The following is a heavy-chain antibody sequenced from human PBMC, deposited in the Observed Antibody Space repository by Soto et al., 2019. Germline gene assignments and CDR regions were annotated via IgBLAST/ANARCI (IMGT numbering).Heavy chain of an antibody. CDR3: ARAHNSVTYSCY. V-gene: IGHV1-18*01. CDR2: IGAYSGYT. D-gene: IGHD4-17*01. Sequence: QIQLQQSGAEVKKPGASVKVSCKASGYIFTTSGITWVRQAPGQGLEWMGWIGAYSGYTVYAQKVEGRVSMTTDTSTSTAYMELRSLRSDDTAVYYCARAHNSVTYSCYWGQGTLVTVSS. J-gene: IGHJ4*02. CDR1: GYIFTTSG.